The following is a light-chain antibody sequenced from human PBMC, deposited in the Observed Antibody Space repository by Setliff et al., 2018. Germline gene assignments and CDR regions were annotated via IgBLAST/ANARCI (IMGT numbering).Light chain of an antibody. Sequence: QSVLTQPASVSGSPGQSITISCTGPSSDIGGYNYVSWYQQYPGKAPQLIIYGVSKRPSGVSDRFSGSKSGNTASLTISGLQVEDEADYYCNAYSADTTYGFGSGTRSPS. CDR2: GVS. V-gene: IGLV2-14*03. CDR1: SSDIGGYNY. CDR3: NAYSADTTYG. J-gene: IGLJ1*01.